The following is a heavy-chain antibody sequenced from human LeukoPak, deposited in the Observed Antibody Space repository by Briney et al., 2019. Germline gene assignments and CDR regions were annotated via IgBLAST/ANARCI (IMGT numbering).Heavy chain of an antibody. CDR3: ARRPYYYDSSGYYEMDYYYYGMDV. Sequence: PGGSLRLSCAASGFTFSSYSTNWVRQAPGKGLEWVSSISSSSSYIYYADSVKGRFTISRDNAKNSLYLQMNSLRAEDTAVYYCARRPYYYDSSGYYEMDYYYYGMDVWGQGTTVTVSS. CDR2: ISSSSSYI. CDR1: GFTFSSYS. V-gene: IGHV3-21*01. D-gene: IGHD3-22*01. J-gene: IGHJ6*02.